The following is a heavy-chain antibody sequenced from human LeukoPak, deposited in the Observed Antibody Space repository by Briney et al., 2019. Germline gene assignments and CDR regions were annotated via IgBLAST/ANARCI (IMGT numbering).Heavy chain of an antibody. CDR1: GFTFSSYA. J-gene: IGHJ4*02. D-gene: IGHD3-10*01. V-gene: IGHV3-23*01. CDR3: AKALNYYGSGSYYPFDY. Sequence: GGSLRLSCAASGFTFSSYAMSWVRQAPGKGLEWVSAISGSGGSTYHADSVKGRFTISRDNSKNTLYLQMNSLRAEDTAVYYCAKALNYYGSGSYYPFDYWGQGTLVTVSS. CDR2: ISGSGGST.